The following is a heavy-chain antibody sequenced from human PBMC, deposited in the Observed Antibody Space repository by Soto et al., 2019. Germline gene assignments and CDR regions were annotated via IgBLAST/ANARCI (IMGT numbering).Heavy chain of an antibody. CDR2: ISYDGSNK. D-gene: IGHD1-20*01. CDR3: AKDQNNRKPRRYYYYYYGMDV. Sequence: GGSLRLSCAASGFTFSSYGMHWVRQAPGKGLEWVAVISYDGSNKYYADSVKGRFTISRDNSKNTLYLQMNSLRAEDTAVYYCAKDQNNRKPRRYYYYYYGMDVWGQGTTVPVSS. CDR1: GFTFSSYG. V-gene: IGHV3-30*18. J-gene: IGHJ6*02.